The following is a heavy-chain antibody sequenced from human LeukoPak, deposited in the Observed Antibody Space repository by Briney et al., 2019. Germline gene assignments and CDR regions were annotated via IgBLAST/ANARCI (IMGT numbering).Heavy chain of an antibody. CDR3: ARGGLLWSRGFFDY. CDR2: INAGNGNT. V-gene: IGHV1-3*01. J-gene: IGHJ4*02. CDR1: GYTFTSYA. Sequence: EASVKVSCKASGYTFTSYAMHWVRQAPGQRLEWMGWINAGNGNTKYSQKFQGGVTITRDTSASTAYMELSSLRSEDTAVYYCARGGLLWSRGFFDYWGQGTLVTVSS. D-gene: IGHD3-10*01.